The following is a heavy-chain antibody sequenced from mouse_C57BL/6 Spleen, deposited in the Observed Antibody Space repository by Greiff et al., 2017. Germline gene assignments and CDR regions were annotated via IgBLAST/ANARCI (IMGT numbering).Heavy chain of an antibody. D-gene: IGHD1-1*01. CDR2: INPGSGGT. Sequence: QVQLQQSGAELVRPGTSVKVSCKASGYAFTNYLIEWVKQRPGQGLEWIGVINPGSGGTNYNEKFKGKATLTADKSSSTDYMQLSSLTSEDSAVYFCASEGYYYGSSLDYWGQGTTLTVSS. V-gene: IGHV1-54*01. J-gene: IGHJ2*01. CDR1: GYAFTNYL. CDR3: ASEGYYYGSSLDY.